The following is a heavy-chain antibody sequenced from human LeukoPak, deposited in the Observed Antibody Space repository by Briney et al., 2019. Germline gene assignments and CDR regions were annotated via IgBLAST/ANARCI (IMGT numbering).Heavy chain of an antibody. CDR2: MNPNGGNT. CDR3: ARSPEILRFLEWLPPNYYYGMDV. J-gene: IGHJ6*02. CDR1: GYTFTIYD. Sequence: SVSVSCTASGYTFTIYDINCVRQATGQRLEWMGWMNPNGGNTASAHKFQVRVTMTRNTSIITAYMELSSLRSEDTAVYYCARSPEILRFLEWLPPNYYYGMDVWGQGTTVTVSS. D-gene: IGHD3-3*01. V-gene: IGHV1-8*01.